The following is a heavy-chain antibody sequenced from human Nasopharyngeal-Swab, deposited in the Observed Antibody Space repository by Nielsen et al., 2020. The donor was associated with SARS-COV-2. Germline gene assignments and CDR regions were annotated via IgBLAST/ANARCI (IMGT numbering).Heavy chain of an antibody. D-gene: IGHD2-8*01. CDR2: IYHSGST. V-gene: IGHV4-4*02. CDR1: GGSISSSNW. Sequence: SETLSLTCAVSGGSISSSNWWSWVRPPPGTGLEWIGEIYHSGSTNYNPSLKSRVTISVDTSKNQFSLKLSSVTAADTAVYYCARGPGLRVLMVYPRGPFDYWGQGTLVTVSS. CDR3: ARGPGLRVLMVYPRGPFDY. J-gene: IGHJ4*02.